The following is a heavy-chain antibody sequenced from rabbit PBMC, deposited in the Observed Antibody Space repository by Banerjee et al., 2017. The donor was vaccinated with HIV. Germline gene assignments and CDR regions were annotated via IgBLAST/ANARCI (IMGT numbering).Heavy chain of an antibody. CDR2: IYTGSSGST. Sequence: QSLEESGGGLVQPEGSLTLTCTASGFSFSSSYYMCWVRQAPGKGLEWIGCIYTGSSGSTYYASWAKGRFTISKTSSTTVTLQMTSLTAADTATYLCARSISYNWYFNLWGQGTLVTVS. D-gene: IGHD8-1*01. J-gene: IGHJ4*01. V-gene: IGHV1S40*01. CDR3: ARSISYNWYFNL. CDR1: GFSFSSSYY.